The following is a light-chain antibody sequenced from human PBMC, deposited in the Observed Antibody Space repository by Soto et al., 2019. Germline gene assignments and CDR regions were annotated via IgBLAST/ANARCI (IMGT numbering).Light chain of an antibody. V-gene: IGLV1-40*01. CDR3: CSYAGIYV. CDR2: GNN. Sequence: QSVLTQPPSVSGAPGQTITISCTGSSSNIGAGYDVHWYQQLPGRAPKLLIYGNNNRPSGVPDRFSGSKSGTSVSLAITGLRGEDEADYHCCSYAGIYVFGSGTKLTVL. J-gene: IGLJ1*01. CDR1: SSNIGAGYD.